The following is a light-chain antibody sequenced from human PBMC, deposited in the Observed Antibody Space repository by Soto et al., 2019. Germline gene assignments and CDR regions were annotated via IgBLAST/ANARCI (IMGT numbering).Light chain of an antibody. CDR1: QTISSW. J-gene: IGKJ1*01. CDR2: RAS. V-gene: IGKV1-5*03. Sequence: DIQMSQSPSTLSGSVGDRVTITCRASQTISSWLAWYQQKPGKAPKLLIYRASTLKSGFPSRFSGSGSGTEFTLTISSLQSEDFATYYCQQYNSSTWTFGQGTKVDI. CDR3: QQYNSSTWT.